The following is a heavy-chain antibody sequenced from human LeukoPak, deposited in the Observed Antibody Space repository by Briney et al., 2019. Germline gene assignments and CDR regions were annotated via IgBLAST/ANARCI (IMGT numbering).Heavy chain of an antibody. D-gene: IGHD2-2*01. CDR2: ISSNGGST. V-gene: IGHV3-64*01. CDR1: GFTFSSYA. CDR3: AREERSYQLLYYFDY. Sequence: GGSLRLSCAASGFTFSSYAMHWDRQAPGKGLEYVSAISSNGGSTYYANSVKGRFTISRDNSKNTLYLQMGSLRAGGMAVYYCAREERSYQLLYYFDYWGQGTLVTVSS. J-gene: IGHJ4*02.